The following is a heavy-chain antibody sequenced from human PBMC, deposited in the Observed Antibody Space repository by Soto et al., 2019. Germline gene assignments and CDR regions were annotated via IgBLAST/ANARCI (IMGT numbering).Heavy chain of an antibody. J-gene: IGHJ4*02. D-gene: IGHD5-18*01. V-gene: IGHV3-33*06. CDR2: IWFDGSNK. Sequence: PGGSLRLSCAASGFTFRSYGMHWVRQAPGKGLEWVAVIWFDGSNKYYADSVKGRFTISRDNSKNTLYLQMNTLRAEDTAVYYCAKNERHGYSYGVDFDYWGQGTLVTVSS. CDR1: GFTFRSYG. CDR3: AKNERHGYSYGVDFDY.